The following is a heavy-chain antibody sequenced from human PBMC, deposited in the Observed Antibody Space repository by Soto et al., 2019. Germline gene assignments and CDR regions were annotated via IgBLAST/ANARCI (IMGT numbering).Heavy chain of an antibody. Sequence: QVQLVQSGAEAKKPGSSVKVSCKTSGGTFSSYAISWVRQAPGQGLEWMGGIAPLIRTTNYAQKFQCRVTHTADTCTYTVYMVLGGLRSGDTAVYSAARGGYSSTWTNIFDRSGLYVCVQGTTVTSSS. V-gene: IGHV1-69*06. CDR1: GGTFSSYA. CDR2: IAPLIRTT. CDR3: ARGGYSSTWTNIFDRSGLYV. D-gene: IGHD5-12*01. J-gene: IGHJ6*02.